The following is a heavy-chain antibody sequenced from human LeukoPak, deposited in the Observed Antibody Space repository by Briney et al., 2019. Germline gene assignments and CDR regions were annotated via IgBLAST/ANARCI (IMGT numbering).Heavy chain of an antibody. CDR2: ISSSSSYI. CDR3: ARKFSRKIVGATTLSYFDY. D-gene: IGHD1-26*01. Sequence: GGSLRLSCAASGFTFSSYSMNWVRQAPGKGLEWVSSISSSSSYIYYTDSVKGRFTISRDNANNSLYLQTNSLRVEDTAVYCCARKFSRKIVGATTLSYFDYWGQGTLVTVSS. CDR1: GFTFSSYS. V-gene: IGHV3-21*01. J-gene: IGHJ4*02.